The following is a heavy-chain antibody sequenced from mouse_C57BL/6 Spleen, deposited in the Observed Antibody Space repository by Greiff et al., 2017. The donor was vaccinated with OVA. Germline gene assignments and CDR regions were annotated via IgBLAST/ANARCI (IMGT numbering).Heavy chain of an antibody. CDR3: AREGAPEGAMDY. CDR1: GYTFTSYW. J-gene: IGHJ4*01. V-gene: IGHV1-64*01. Sequence: QVQLQQSGPELVKPGASVKISCKASGYTFTSYWMHWVKQRPGQGLEWIGMIHPNSGSTNYNEKFKSKATLTVDKSSSTAYMQLSSLTSEDSAVYYCAREGAPEGAMDYWGQGTSVTVSS. CDR2: IHPNSGST. D-gene: IGHD6-1*01.